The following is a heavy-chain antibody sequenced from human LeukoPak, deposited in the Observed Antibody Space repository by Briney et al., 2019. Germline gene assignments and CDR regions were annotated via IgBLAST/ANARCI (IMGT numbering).Heavy chain of an antibody. D-gene: IGHD6-19*01. CDR1: GFTFNKYA. V-gene: IGHV3-64*01. Sequence: PGESLRLSCTASGFTFNKYAFHWVRQAPGKGLESVSAISSGGDNTYYANSVKGRFTISRDNSKNTLYLQMGSLRTEDMAVYYCARGRDSGWFNLTHFHTWGQGTLVTVSS. CDR2: ISSGGDNT. J-gene: IGHJ4*02. CDR3: ARGRDSGWFNLTHFHT.